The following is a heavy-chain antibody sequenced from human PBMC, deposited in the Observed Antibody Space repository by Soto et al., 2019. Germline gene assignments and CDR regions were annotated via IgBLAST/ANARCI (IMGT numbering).Heavy chain of an antibody. CDR1: GFTFGDYA. V-gene: IGHV3-49*03. CDR3: TRAVAGNGYYFDY. D-gene: IGHD6-19*01. J-gene: IGHJ4*02. Sequence: GGSLRLSCTTSGFTFGDYAMSWFRQAPGKGLKWVSFIRSEAYGGTTEYAASVKGSFTISRDDSKSIAYLQMNSLKTEDTAVYFCTRAVAGNGYYFDYWGQGSLVTVSS. CDR2: IRSEAYGGTT.